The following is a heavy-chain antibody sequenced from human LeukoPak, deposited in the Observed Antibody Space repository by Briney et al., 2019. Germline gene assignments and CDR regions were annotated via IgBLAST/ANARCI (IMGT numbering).Heavy chain of an antibody. CDR1: GYTFTSYG. J-gene: IGHJ5*02. D-gene: IGHD2-2*01. CDR3: ARDLGGYCSSTSCYRGDGNWFAP. Sequence: ASVKVSCKASGYTFTSYGISWVRQAPGQGLEWMGWISAYNGNTNYAQKLQGRVTMTTDTSTSTAYMELRSLRSDDTAVYYCARDLGGYCSSTSCYRGDGNWFAPWGQGTLVTVSS. V-gene: IGHV1-18*01. CDR2: ISAYNGNT.